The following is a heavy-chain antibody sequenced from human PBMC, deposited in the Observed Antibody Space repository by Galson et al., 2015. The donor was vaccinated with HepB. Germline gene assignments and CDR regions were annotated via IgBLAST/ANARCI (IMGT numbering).Heavy chain of an antibody. CDR2: INEDESQK. CDR1: GFTFISHW. Sequence: SLRLSCAASGFTFISHWMSWVRQAPGKGLEWVTNINEDESQKNYVDSVKGRFTISRDNAKNSLYLQMNSLRVEDTAVYYCARNSPNSSGWPFSEYWGQGTLVTVSS. J-gene: IGHJ4*02. CDR3: ARNSPNSSGWPFSEY. D-gene: IGHD6-19*01. V-gene: IGHV3-7*01.